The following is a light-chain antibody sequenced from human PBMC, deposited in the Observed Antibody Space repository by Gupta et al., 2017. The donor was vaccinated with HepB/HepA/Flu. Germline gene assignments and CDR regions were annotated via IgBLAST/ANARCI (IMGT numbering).Light chain of an antibody. CDR2: WAS. CDR3: QQYYSSPPT. CDR1: QSVLFNSNDKDY. V-gene: IGKV4-1*01. Sequence: DIVMTQSPDSLAVSLGERAAINCKSSQSVLFNSNDKDYLAWYQQKPGQPPKLLIYWASTRESGVPDRFSASGSGTDFTLTISSLQAEDVAIYYCQQYYSSPPTFGQGTKLEIK. J-gene: IGKJ2*01.